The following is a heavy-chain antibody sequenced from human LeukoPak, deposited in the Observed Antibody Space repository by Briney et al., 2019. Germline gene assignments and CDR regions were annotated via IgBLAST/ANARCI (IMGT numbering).Heavy chain of an antibody. CDR1: GYSISSGHY. D-gene: IGHD3-10*01. V-gene: IGHV4-38-2*02. CDR2: IYHSGST. Sequence: SETLSLTCTVSGYSISSGHYWGWIRQPPGKGLEWIGSIYHSGSTCYNPSLKSRVTVSVDTSKNQFSLKLTSVTAADTAIYYCVRGPYGSGISNWFDPWGQGTQVIVSS. J-gene: IGHJ5*02. CDR3: VRGPYGSGISNWFDP.